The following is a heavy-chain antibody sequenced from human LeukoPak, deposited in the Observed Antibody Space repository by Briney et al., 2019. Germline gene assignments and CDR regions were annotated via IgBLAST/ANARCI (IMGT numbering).Heavy chain of an antibody. J-gene: IGHJ4*02. D-gene: IGHD3-10*01. CDR1: GFTFSSYG. Sequence: GRSLRLSCAASGFTFSSYGMHWVRQAPGKGLEWVAVIWYDGSNKYHADSVKGRFTISRDNSKNTLYLQMNSLRAEDTAVYYCARDRDYYGTFYYFDYWGQGTLVTVSS. CDR2: IWYDGSNK. V-gene: IGHV3-33*01. CDR3: ARDRDYYGTFYYFDY.